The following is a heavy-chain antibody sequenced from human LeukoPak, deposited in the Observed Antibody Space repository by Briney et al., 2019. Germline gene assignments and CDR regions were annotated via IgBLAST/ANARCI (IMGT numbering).Heavy chain of an antibody. J-gene: IGHJ4*02. CDR2: IYYSGST. CDR3: MGSAVAGRGY. D-gene: IGHD6-19*01. Sequence: SETLSLTCTVSGGPISSYYWSWIRQPPGKGLEWIGYIYYSGSTNYNPSLKSRVTISVDTSKNQFSLKLSSVTAADTAVYYCMGSAVAGRGYWGQGTLVTVSS. CDR1: GGPISSYY. V-gene: IGHV4-59*01.